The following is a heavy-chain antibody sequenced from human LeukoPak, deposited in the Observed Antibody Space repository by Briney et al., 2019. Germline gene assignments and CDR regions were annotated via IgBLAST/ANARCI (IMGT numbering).Heavy chain of an antibody. V-gene: IGHV1-2*02. CDR2: INPNSGGT. J-gene: IGHJ4*02. Sequence: ASVKVSCKASGYTFTGYYMHWVRQAPGQGLEWMGWINPNSGGTNYAQKFQGRVTMTRDTSISTAYMELNSLRVDDTAVYYCAGHHQAYSRTYWGQGTLVTVSS. CDR1: GYTFTGYY. D-gene: IGHD6-13*01. CDR3: AGHHQAYSRTY.